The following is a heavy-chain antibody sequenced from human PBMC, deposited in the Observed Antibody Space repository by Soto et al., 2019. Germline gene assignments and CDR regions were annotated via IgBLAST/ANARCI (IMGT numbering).Heavy chain of an antibody. J-gene: IGHJ4*02. CDR1: GYTFTSYG. V-gene: IGHV1-18*01. Sequence: QVQLVQSGAEVKKPGASVKVSCKASGYTFTSYGISWVRQAPGQGLEWMGWISAYNGNTNYAQKLQGRVTMTTDTTTSTADIELRSLRSDDTAVYYCARELCSSTSCPYYFDYWGQGTLVTVSS. CDR3: ARELCSSTSCPYYFDY. D-gene: IGHD2-2*01. CDR2: ISAYNGNT.